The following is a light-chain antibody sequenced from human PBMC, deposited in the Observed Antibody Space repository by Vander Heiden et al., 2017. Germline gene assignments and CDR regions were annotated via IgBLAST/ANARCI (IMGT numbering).Light chain of an antibody. CDR2: EVL. CDR3: SSYGGSNLV. Sequence: QSALTQPPSASGSPGQSVTISCTGSNNDIGGYNDVSWYQQHPGKAPKLMVYEVLKRPSGVPDRFSGSKSGNTASLTVFGLQAEDEADYFCSSYGGSNLVFGGGTKLTVL. J-gene: IGLJ2*01. V-gene: IGLV2-8*01. CDR1: NNDIGGYND.